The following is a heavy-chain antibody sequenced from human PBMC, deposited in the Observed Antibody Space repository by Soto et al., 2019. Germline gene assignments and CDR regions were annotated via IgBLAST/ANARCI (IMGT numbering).Heavy chain of an antibody. CDR3: ARDPEGRSSYSSGWYVDWFDP. J-gene: IGHJ5*02. Sequence: ASVKVSCKASGYTFTSYGISWVRQAPGQGLEWMGWISAYNGNTNYAQKLQGRVTMTTDTSTSTAYMELRSLRSDDTAVYYCARDPEGRSSYSSGWYVDWFDPWGQGTLVTVSS. CDR1: GYTFTSYG. V-gene: IGHV1-18*01. CDR2: ISAYNGNT. D-gene: IGHD6-19*01.